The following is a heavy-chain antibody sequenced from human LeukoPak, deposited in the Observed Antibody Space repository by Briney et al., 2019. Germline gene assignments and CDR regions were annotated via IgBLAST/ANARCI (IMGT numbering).Heavy chain of an antibody. CDR3: TTRNYYDSSGYYFRFDC. J-gene: IGHJ4*02. CDR2: ISSKTDGGTT. Sequence: GGSLRLSCAASGFTFSNAWMSWVRQTPGKGLERVGHISSKTDGGTTDYAAPVKGRFTISRDGSENTLYLQMNSLKPEDTAVYYCTTRNYYDSSGYYFRFDCWGQGTLVTVSS. CDR1: GFTFSNAW. V-gene: IGHV3-15*01. D-gene: IGHD3-22*01.